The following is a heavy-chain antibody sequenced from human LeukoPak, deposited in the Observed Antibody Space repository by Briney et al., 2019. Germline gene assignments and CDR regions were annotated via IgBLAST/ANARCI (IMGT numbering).Heavy chain of an antibody. D-gene: IGHD3-22*01. CDR3: ARGGDYYDSSGYPTGDFDY. Sequence: SQTLSLTCAVSGGSISSGGYSWSWIRQTPGKGLEWIGYIYHSGSTYYNPSLKSRVTISVDRSKNQFSLKLSSVTAADTAVYYCARGGDYYDSSGYPTGDFDYWGQGTLVTVSS. CDR2: IYHSGST. CDR1: GGSISSGGYS. J-gene: IGHJ4*02. V-gene: IGHV4-30-2*01.